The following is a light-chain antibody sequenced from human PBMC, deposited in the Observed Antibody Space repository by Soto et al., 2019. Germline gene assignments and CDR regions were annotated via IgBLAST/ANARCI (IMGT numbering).Light chain of an antibody. CDR2: AAS. J-gene: IGKJ1*01. V-gene: IGKV1-39*01. Sequence: DLQMTQSPSSLSASVGDRVTITCRASQSISSYLNWYQQKPEKAPKLLIYAASSLQSGVPSRFSGSGSGTDFTLTISSLQPEDFATYYCQQSYSTPRTFGQGTKVEIK. CDR1: QSISSY. CDR3: QQSYSTPRT.